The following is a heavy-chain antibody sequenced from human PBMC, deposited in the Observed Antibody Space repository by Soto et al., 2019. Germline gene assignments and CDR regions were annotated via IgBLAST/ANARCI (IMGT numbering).Heavy chain of an antibody. Sequence: SETLSLTCTVSGGSISSSSYYWAWIRQSPGKGLEWIGTMYYSGSTYYNPSLQSRITISVDTSKNQFSLELSSVTAADTAVYYCARLQSGHFDFWGQGGLVTVSS. CDR2: MYYSGST. D-gene: IGHD2-8*02. V-gene: IGHV4-39*01. CDR3: ARLQSGHFDF. CDR1: GGSISSSSYY. J-gene: IGHJ4*02.